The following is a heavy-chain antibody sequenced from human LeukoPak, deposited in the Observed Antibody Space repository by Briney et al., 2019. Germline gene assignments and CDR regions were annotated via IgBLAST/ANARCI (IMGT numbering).Heavy chain of an antibody. CDR2: INPNSGGT. Sequence: GASVNVSCKASGYTFTGYYMHWVRQAPGQGLEWMGWINPNSGGTNYAQKFQGRVTMTRDTSISTAYMELSRLRSDDTAVYYCARDRGYCSSTSCPYYFDYWGQGTLVTVSS. J-gene: IGHJ4*02. CDR3: ARDRGYCSSTSCPYYFDY. D-gene: IGHD2-2*01. V-gene: IGHV1-2*02. CDR1: GYTFTGYY.